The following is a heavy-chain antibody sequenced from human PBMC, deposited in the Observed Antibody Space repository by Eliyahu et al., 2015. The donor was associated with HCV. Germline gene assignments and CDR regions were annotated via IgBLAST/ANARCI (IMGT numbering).Heavy chain of an antibody. CDR3: ARLKYADNVDLDY. J-gene: IGHJ4*02. CDR1: GYTXPNYW. Sequence: EVQLVQSGAEVKSPGESLKISXQASGYTXPNYWIGWVRQMPGKGLEWMAIVYPGDSETIYSPSFEGQVTISADKSINTAYLQWNTLKASDTAMYYCARLKYADNVDLDYWGQGTLVTVSS. CDR2: VYPGDSET. D-gene: IGHD2-15*01. V-gene: IGHV5-51*03.